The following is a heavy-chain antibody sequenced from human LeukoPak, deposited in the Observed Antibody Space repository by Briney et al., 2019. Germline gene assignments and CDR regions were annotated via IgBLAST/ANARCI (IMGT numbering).Heavy chain of an antibody. CDR3: ARGTGYDYIWGSYRYYYFDY. J-gene: IGHJ4*02. D-gene: IGHD3-16*02. Sequence: ASVKVSCKASGYTFTSYDINWVRQATGQGLEWMGWMNPNSGNTGYAQKFQGRVTMTRNTSISTAYMELSGLRSEDTAVYYCARGTGYDYIWGSYRYYYFDYWGQGTLVTVSS. V-gene: IGHV1-8*01. CDR1: GYTFTSYD. CDR2: MNPNSGNT.